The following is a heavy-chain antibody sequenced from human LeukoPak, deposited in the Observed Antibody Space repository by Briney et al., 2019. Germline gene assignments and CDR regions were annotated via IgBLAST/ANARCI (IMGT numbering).Heavy chain of an antibody. CDR1: GFSFSSYV. D-gene: IGHD5-24*01. Sequence: GGSLRLSCAASGFSFSSYVMHWVRQAPGKGLEWVAVISYDGSNKYYADSVKGRFTTSRDNSKNTLFLQMNSLRAEDTAMYYCARGSMSTITYDWFDPWGQGTLVTVSS. CDR2: ISYDGSNK. J-gene: IGHJ5*02. CDR3: ARGSMSTITYDWFDP. V-gene: IGHV3-30*01.